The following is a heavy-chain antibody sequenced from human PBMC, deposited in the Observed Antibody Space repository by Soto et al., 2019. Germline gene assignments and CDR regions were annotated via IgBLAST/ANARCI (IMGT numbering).Heavy chain of an antibody. CDR2: IIPMVGTT. D-gene: IGHD2-15*01. J-gene: IGHJ6*02. CDR1: GGTFSSYA. CDR3: ARYRHCSGVSCSYYSGLDV. Sequence: QVQLVQSGAEVKKPGSSVKVSCKASGGTFSSYAISWVRQAPGQGLERMGGIIPMVGTTNYAQKFQGRVAIIADESTSTAYMELSSLRSEDTAVYYCARYRHCSGVSCSYYSGLDVWGQGTTVTVSS. V-gene: IGHV1-69*12.